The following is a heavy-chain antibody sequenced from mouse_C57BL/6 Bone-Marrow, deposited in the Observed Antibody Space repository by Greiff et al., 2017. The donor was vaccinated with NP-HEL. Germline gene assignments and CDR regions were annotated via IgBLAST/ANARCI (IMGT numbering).Heavy chain of an antibody. CDR3: ARSYGNTAWFAY. V-gene: IGHV1-39*01. D-gene: IGHD2-1*01. CDR1: GYSFTDYN. J-gene: IGHJ3*01. Sequence: VQLQQSGPELVKPGASVKISCKASGYSFTDYNMNWVKQSNGKSLEWIGVINPNYGTTSYNQKFKGNATLTLASSSSTAFMQLNSLTYEDSAVYYCARSYGNTAWFAYWGQGTLVTVSA. CDR2: INPNYGTT.